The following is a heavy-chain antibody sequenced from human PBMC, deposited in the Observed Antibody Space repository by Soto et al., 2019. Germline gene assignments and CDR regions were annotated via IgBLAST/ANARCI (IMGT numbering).Heavy chain of an antibody. Sequence: PGGSLRLSCAASGFTFSNYGMHWVRHAPGKGLEWVAIIWHDGNNKYYADSVRGRFIISRDNSKNRLYLQMNSLRAEDMAVYYCASDLVGASDSYGLDVWGQGTPVTVSS. CDR2: IWHDGNNK. CDR3: ASDLVGASDSYGLDV. CDR1: GFTFSNYG. V-gene: IGHV3-33*01. D-gene: IGHD1-26*01. J-gene: IGHJ6*02.